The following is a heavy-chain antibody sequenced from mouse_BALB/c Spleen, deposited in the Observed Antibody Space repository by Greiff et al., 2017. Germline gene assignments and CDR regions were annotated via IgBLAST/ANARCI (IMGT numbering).Heavy chain of an antibody. CDR2: ISSGGST. J-gene: IGHJ3*01. CDR1: GFTFSSYA. V-gene: IGHV5-6-5*01. CDR3: ARGDGYYV. D-gene: IGHD2-3*01. Sequence: EVNVVESGGGLVKPGGSLKLSCAASGFTFSSYAMSWVRQTPEKRLEWVASISSGGSTYYPDSVKGRFTISRDNARNILYLQMSSLRSEDTAMYYCARGDGYYVWGQGTLVTVSA.